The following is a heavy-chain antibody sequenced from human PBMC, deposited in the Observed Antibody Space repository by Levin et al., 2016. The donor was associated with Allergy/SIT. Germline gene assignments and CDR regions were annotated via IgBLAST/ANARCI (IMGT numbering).Heavy chain of an antibody. Sequence: GGSLRLSCAASGFHFRDYYMTWIRQAPGKGLQWLSYITSSGTTVYYADSLEGRFTVSRDNAKNSLYLQMNSLRAEDTAVYYCAREAGGGQLDSWGQGTLVTVSS. J-gene: IGHJ4*02. CDR2: ITSSGTTV. V-gene: IGHV3-11*01. CDR3: AREAGGGQLDS. CDR1: GFHFRDYY. D-gene: IGHD2-15*01.